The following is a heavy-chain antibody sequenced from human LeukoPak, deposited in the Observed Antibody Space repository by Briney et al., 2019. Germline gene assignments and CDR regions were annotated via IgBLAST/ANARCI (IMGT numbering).Heavy chain of an antibody. D-gene: IGHD3/OR15-3a*01. CDR1: GFTVSSYW. Sequence: GGSLRLSCAASGFTVSSYWMHWVRHAAGKGLGWVSHISRDGSVTNYADCVKGRFTNSRDNAKNPLYLQMNSLRAEDTAVYYCAGLDFGQDYWGQGTLVTVSS. V-gene: IGHV3-74*01. J-gene: IGHJ4*02. CDR2: ISRDGSVT. CDR3: AGLDFGQDY.